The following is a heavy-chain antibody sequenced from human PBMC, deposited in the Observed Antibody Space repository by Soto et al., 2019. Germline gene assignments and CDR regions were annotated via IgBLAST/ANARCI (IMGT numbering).Heavy chain of an antibody. CDR2: LYHGGKS. CDR3: ARDRYGSGTT. J-gene: IGHJ4*02. D-gene: IGHD3-10*01. CDR1: EITDRSNY. Sequence: EVQLVESGGGMVQPAGSLRLSCSSSEITDRSNYMSWVRQAPGKGLEWVSVLYHGGKSSYSASVKGRFTITSDRSKNTVYLQMNSLRADDSAVYYCARDRYGSGTTWGQGTLVTVSS. V-gene: IGHV3-66*01.